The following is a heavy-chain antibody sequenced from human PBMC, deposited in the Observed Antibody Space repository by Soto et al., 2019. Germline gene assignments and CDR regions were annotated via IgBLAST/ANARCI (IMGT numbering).Heavy chain of an antibody. CDR1: GGSISSYY. CDR2: MYYSGST. D-gene: IGHD3-22*01. CDR3: ASVRYYYDSSGLFNY. V-gene: IGHV4-59*01. J-gene: IGHJ4*02. Sequence: PSETLSLTCSVSGGSISSYYWNWIRQPPGKGQEWIGYMYYSGSTNYNPSLKSRVTISVDTSKNQFSLKLSSVTAADTAVYYCASVRYYYDSSGLFNYWGQGTLVTVSS.